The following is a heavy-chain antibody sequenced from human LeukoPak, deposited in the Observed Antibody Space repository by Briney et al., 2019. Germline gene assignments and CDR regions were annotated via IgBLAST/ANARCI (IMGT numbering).Heavy chain of an antibody. J-gene: IGHJ6*03. CDR2: ITSSSSYT. V-gene: IGHV3-21*01. CDR1: GTTFSNYN. Sequence: GGSLRLSCAAPGTTFSNYNMNWVRQAPGKGLEWISSITSSSSYTFYADSVKGRFTISRDNAKNSLYLQMNSLRVEDTAIYYCARDPYNGAYSEGYYYYYYMDVWGKGTTVTISS. CDR3: ARDPYNGAYSEGYYYYYYMDV. D-gene: IGHD1-1*01.